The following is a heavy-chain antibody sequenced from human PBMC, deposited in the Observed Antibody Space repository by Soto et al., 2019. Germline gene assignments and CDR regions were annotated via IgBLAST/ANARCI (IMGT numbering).Heavy chain of an antibody. CDR1: GGSISSYY. Sequence: SEILSLTCTVSGGSISSYYWSWIRQPPGKGLEWIGYIYYSGSTNYNPSLKSRVTISVDTSKNQFSLKLSSVTAADTAVYYCARVSITMVRGVIPHPSFDYWGQGTLVTVSS. CDR2: IYYSGST. J-gene: IGHJ4*02. D-gene: IGHD3-10*01. CDR3: ARVSITMVRGVIPHPSFDY. V-gene: IGHV4-59*01.